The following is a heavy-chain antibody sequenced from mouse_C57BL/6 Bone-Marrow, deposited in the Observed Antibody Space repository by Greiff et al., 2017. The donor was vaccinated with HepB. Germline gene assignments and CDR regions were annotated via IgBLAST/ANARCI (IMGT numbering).Heavy chain of an antibody. V-gene: IGHV1-64*01. CDR2: IHPNSGST. J-gene: IGHJ2*01. Sequence: QVQLQQPGAELVKPGASVKLSCKASGYTFTSYWMHWVKQTPGQGLEWIGMIHPNSGSTNYNEKFKSKATLTVDKSSSTAYMQLSSLTSEDSAVYYCAREVLITTVVRDYWGQGTTLTVSS. D-gene: IGHD1-1*01. CDR3: AREVLITTVVRDY. CDR1: GYTFTSYW.